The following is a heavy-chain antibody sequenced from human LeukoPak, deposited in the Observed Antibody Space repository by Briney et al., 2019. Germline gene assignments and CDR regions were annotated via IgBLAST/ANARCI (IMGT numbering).Heavy chain of an antibody. Sequence: TGGSLRLSCAASGFTFSNYWMHWVRQAPGKGLVWVSRINSDGSSTTYADSVKGRFTISRDNAKNTLYLKMNSLRAEDTAVYYCARGRVLITMVRGAANYYMDVWGKGTTVTISS. J-gene: IGHJ6*03. D-gene: IGHD3-10*01. CDR1: GFTFSNYW. CDR3: ARGRVLITMVRGAANYYMDV. V-gene: IGHV3-74*01. CDR2: INSDGSST.